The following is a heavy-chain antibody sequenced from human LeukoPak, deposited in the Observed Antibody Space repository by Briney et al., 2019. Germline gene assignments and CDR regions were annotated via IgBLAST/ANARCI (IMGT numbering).Heavy chain of an antibody. V-gene: IGHV1-18*01. CDR2: ISAYNGNT. CDR3: ARPFGGYKSVSYQKNAFDI. CDR1: GYTFTSYG. J-gene: IGHJ3*02. D-gene: IGHD5-24*01. Sequence: ASVKVSCKASGYTFTSYGISWVRQAPGQGLEWMGWISAYNGNTNYAQKLQGSVTMTTDTSTSTAYMELRSLRSDDTAVYYCARPFGGYKSVSYQKNAFDIWGQGTMVAVSS.